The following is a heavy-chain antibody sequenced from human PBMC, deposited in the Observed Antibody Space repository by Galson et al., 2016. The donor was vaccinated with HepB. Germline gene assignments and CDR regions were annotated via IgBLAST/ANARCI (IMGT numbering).Heavy chain of an antibody. J-gene: IGHJ4*02. CDR2: ISGSGGST. V-gene: IGHV3-23*01. Sequence: SLRLSCAASGFTFSSYAMSWVRQAPGKGLEWVSVISGSGGSTYYADSVKGRFTISRDNSKNTLYLQMNSLRADDTALYYCARRGINWGFFDYWGQGTLVTVSS. D-gene: IGHD7-27*01. CDR3: ARRGINWGFFDY. CDR1: GFTFSSYA.